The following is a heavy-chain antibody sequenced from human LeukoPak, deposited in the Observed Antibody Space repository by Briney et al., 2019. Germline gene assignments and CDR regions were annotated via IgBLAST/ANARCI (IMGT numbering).Heavy chain of an antibody. D-gene: IGHD4/OR15-4a*01. CDR2: ISGSGDST. CDR1: GFTFSNYC. J-gene: IGHJ4*02. CDR3: AKYGAPGWSGYLDY. V-gene: IGHV3-23*01. Sequence: GGSLRLSCAASGFTFSNYCVTWVRQAPGKALEWVSSISGSGDSTYHADSVKGRFTISRDNSKNTLYLQMNSLRVEDTAIYYCAKYGAPGWSGYLDYWGQGTLVTVSS.